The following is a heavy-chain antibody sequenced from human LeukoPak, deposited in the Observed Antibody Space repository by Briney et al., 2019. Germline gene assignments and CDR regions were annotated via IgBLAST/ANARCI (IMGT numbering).Heavy chain of an antibody. CDR3: ARHTGRPQAGWFDP. CDR2: IFPRTSEV. D-gene: IGHD3-10*01. V-gene: IGHV5-51*01. Sequence: GESLKISCKAVGTSFGTYWVGWVRQMHGKGLEYMGIIFPRTSEVRYGPAFQGQVTISADKSLSTAYLQWTGLKASDTAMYYCARHTGRPQAGWFDPWGQGTLVTVSA. J-gene: IGHJ5*02. CDR1: GTSFGTYW.